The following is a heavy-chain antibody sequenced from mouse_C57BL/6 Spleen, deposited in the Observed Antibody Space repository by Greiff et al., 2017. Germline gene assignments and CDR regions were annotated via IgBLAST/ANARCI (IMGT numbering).Heavy chain of an antibody. CDR3: ARMAGLRLPFDY. D-gene: IGHD3-2*02. V-gene: IGHV1-55*01. CDR2: IYPGSGST. J-gene: IGHJ2*01. Sequence: QVQLQQPGAELVKPGASVKMSCKASGYTFTSYWITWVKQRPGQGLEWIGDIYPGSGSTNYNEKFKSKATLTVDTSSSTAYMQLSSLTSEDSSVYYCARMAGLRLPFDYWGQGTTLTVSS. CDR1: GYTFTSYW.